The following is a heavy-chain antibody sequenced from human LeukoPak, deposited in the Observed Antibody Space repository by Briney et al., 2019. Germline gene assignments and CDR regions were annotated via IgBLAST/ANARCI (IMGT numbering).Heavy chain of an antibody. CDR3: ARLSGLPPNTS. Sequence: PSETLSLTCAVYGGSFSGYYWSWIRHPPGKGLEWIGEINHSGSTNYNPSLKSRVTISVDTSKNQFSLKLSSVTAADTAVYYCARLSGLPPNTSWGQGTLVTVSS. J-gene: IGHJ4*02. CDR1: GGSFSGYY. D-gene: IGHD2-8*02. CDR2: INHSGST. V-gene: IGHV4-34*01.